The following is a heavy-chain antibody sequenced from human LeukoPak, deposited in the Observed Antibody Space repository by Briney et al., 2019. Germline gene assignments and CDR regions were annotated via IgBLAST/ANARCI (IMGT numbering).Heavy chain of an antibody. Sequence: SETLSLTCAVYSGSFSGYYWSWIRQPPGKGLEWIGEINRGGSTNYNTSLKSRVTISVDTSKNQFSLKLTSVTAPDTAVYYCARGYGSGSYYNYWGQGTLVTVSP. D-gene: IGHD3-10*01. V-gene: IGHV4-34*01. J-gene: IGHJ4*02. CDR2: INRGGST. CDR3: ARGYGSGSYYNY. CDR1: SGSFSGYY.